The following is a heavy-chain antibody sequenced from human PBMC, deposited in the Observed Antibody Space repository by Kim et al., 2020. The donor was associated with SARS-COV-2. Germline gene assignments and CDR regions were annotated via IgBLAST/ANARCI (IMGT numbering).Heavy chain of an antibody. V-gene: IGHV3-23*01. Sequence: GRFTISRDSSKNTQYLQMNSLRAEDTAVYYCAKSRDITMIVVGALYYFDYWGQGTLVTVSS. D-gene: IGHD3-22*01. J-gene: IGHJ4*02. CDR3: AKSRDITMIVVGALYYFDY.